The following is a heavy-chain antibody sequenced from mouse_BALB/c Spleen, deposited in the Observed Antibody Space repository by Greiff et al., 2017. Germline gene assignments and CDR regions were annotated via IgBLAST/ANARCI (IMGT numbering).Heavy chain of an antibody. CDR3: ARDLGDYDD. V-gene: IGHV3-6*02. CDR1: GYSITSGYY. D-gene: IGHD2-4*01. J-gene: IGHJ2*01. Sequence: EVKLQESGPGLVKPSQSLSLTCSVTGYSITSGYYWNWIRQFPGNKLEWMGYISYDGSNNYNPSLKNRISITRDTSKNQFFLKLNSVTTEDTATYYCARDLGDYDDWGQGTTLTVSS. CDR2: ISYDGSN.